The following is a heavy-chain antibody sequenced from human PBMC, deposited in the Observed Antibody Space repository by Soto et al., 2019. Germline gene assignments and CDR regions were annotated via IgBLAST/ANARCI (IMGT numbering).Heavy chain of an antibody. CDR1: GGSVNSDNYY. CDR3: AREFSNSPEAFDS. J-gene: IGHJ4*02. Sequence: SDTLSLTCTVSGGSVNSDNYYWSWIRQPPGRGLEWIGYIYYTGSTNYNPSLKSRVTISVDTSRNQFSLKLNSVTAADTAVYYCAREFSNSPEAFDSWGQGSLVTSPQ. V-gene: IGHV4-61*01. CDR2: IYYTGST. D-gene: IGHD6-6*01.